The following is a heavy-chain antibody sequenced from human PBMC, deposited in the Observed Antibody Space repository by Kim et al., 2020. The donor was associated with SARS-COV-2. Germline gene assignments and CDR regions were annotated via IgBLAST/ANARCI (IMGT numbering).Heavy chain of an antibody. CDR3: AREADKAWGYCSGGSCYVRAFDI. V-gene: IGHV4-61*02. CDR1: GGSISSGSYY. J-gene: IGHJ3*02. CDR2: IYTSGST. D-gene: IGHD2-15*01. Sequence: SETLSLTCTVSGGSISSGSYYWSWIRQPAGKGLEWIGRIYTSGSTNYNPSLKSRVTISVDTSKNQFSLKLSSVTAADTAVYYCAREADKAWGYCSGGSCYVRAFDIWGQGTMVTVSS.